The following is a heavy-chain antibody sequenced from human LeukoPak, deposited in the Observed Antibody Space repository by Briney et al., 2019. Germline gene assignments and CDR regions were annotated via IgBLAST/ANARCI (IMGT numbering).Heavy chain of an antibody. J-gene: IGHJ3*02. D-gene: IGHD6-13*01. CDR1: GYTFTSYA. Sequence: ASVKVSCKASGYTFTSYAMHWVRQAPGQRLEWMGWINAGNGNTKYSQKFQGRVTITRDTSASTAYMELSSLRSEDTAVYYCARESAARGDAFDIWGQGTMVTVSS. V-gene: IGHV1-3*01. CDR2: INAGNGNT. CDR3: ARESAARGDAFDI.